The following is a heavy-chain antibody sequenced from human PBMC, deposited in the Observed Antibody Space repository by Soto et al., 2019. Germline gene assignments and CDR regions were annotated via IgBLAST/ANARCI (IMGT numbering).Heavy chain of an antibody. V-gene: IGHV3-15*07. CDR3: TTDTGSGSYYDYYYGMDV. J-gene: IGHJ6*02. Sequence: GGSLRLSCAASGFTFSNAWMNWVRQAPGKGLEWVGRIKSKTDGGTTDYAAPVKGRFTISRDDSKNTLYLQMNSLKTEDTAVYYCTTDTGSGSYYDYYYGMDVWGQGTTVTVSS. D-gene: IGHD1-26*01. CDR2: IKSKTDGGTT. CDR1: GFTFSNAW.